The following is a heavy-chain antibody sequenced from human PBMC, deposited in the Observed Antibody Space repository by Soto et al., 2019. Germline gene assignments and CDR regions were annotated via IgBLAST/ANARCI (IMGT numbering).Heavy chain of an antibody. CDR1: GFTFSNYW. J-gene: IGHJ6*02. CDR3: ARGRQQLVLSYYHGMDV. CDR2: ISSSSSYI. V-gene: IGHV3-21*01. D-gene: IGHD6-13*01. Sequence: GWSLRLSCAASGFTFSNYWLSWVRQAPGKGLEWVSPISSSSSYIYYADSVKGRFTISRDNAKNSLYLQMNSLRAEDTAVYYCARGRQQLVLSYYHGMDVWGQGTTVTVSS.